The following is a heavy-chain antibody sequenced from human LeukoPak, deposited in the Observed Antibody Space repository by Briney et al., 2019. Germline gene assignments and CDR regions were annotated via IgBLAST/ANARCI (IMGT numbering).Heavy chain of an antibody. J-gene: IGHJ5*02. D-gene: IGHD1-26*01. Sequence: PGGSLRLSCTASGFTFSSYAMSWVRQAPGKGLEWVSAISGSGGSTYYADSVKGRFTISRDNSKNTLYLQMNSLRAEDTAVYYCARWRSSTPTEFDPWGQGTLVTVSS. CDR1: GFTFSSYA. CDR2: ISGSGGST. V-gene: IGHV3-23*01. CDR3: ARWRSSTPTEFDP.